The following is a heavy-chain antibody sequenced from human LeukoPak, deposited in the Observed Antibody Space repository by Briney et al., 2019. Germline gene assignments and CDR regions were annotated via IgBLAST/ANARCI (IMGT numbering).Heavy chain of an antibody. CDR1: GFTFSDYN. V-gene: IGHV3-23*01. CDR2: ITASGGST. CDR3: AKWAGFGDS. D-gene: IGHD3-10*01. Sequence: PGGSLRLSCAASGFTFSDYNMRWIRQAPGKGLEWVSGITASGGSTYYADSVKGRFTISRDNSKNMVYLQMSSLRAEDTAVYYCAKWAGFGDSWGQGTVVTVSS. J-gene: IGHJ4*02.